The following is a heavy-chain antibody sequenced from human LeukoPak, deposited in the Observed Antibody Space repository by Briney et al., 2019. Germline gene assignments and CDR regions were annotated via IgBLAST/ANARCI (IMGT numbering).Heavy chain of an antibody. Sequence: PGGSLRLSCAASGFTFSNAWMSWVRQAPGKGLEWVGRIKSKTDGGTTDYAAPVKGRFTISRDDSKNTLYLQMNSLKTEDTAVYYCTTDRMATARFGFDYWGQGTLVTVSS. J-gene: IGHJ4*02. CDR3: TTDRMATARFGFDY. V-gene: IGHV3-15*01. D-gene: IGHD5-24*01. CDR1: GFTFSNAW. CDR2: IKSKTDGGTT.